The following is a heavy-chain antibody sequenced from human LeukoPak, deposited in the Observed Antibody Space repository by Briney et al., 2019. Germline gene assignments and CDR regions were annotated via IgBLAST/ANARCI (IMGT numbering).Heavy chain of an antibody. CDR3: AKTWRGRGYYGYGPSEYFYYMDV. D-gene: IGHD3-10*01. CDR2: ISGSGGST. V-gene: IGHV3-23*01. J-gene: IGHJ6*03. Sequence: GGSLRLSCEASGFTFSTYGINWVRQAPGKGLEGGSAISGSGGSTYYADSVKGRFTIPRDNSKNTLWLQMTSLKGEDPAVYYCAKTWRGRGYYGYGPSEYFYYMDVWGKGTTVTISS. CDR1: GFTFSTYG.